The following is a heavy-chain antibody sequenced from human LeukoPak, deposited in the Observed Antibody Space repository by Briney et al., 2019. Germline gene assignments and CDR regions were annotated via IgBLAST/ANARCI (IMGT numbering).Heavy chain of an antibody. V-gene: IGHV3-7*01. CDR1: GFTFKDYR. D-gene: IGHD1-1*01. CDR2: INKEGNEE. J-gene: IGHJ6*02. Sequence: GGSLRLSCAASGFTFKDYRMSWVRQAPGKGPEWVANINKEGNEEHFVDSVKGRFTVSRDNAKNSLFLQMNSLRVEDAAVYYCATYDNWVAGDVWGQGTTVSVSS. CDR3: ATYDNWVAGDV.